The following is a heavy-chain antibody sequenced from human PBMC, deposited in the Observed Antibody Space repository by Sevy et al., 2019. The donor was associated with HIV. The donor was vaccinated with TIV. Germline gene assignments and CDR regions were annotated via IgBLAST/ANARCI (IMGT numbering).Heavy chain of an antibody. Sequence: GGSLRLSCAASGFTFSSYWMHWVRQAPGKGLVWVSRINSDGSSTSYADSVKGRFTISRDNAKNTLYLQMNSLRAEDTAVYYCARDSGDIVVVPAGGPWGQRTLVTVSS. CDR3: ARDSGDIVVVPAGGP. D-gene: IGHD2-2*01. J-gene: IGHJ5*02. CDR1: GFTFSSYW. V-gene: IGHV3-74*01. CDR2: INSDGSST.